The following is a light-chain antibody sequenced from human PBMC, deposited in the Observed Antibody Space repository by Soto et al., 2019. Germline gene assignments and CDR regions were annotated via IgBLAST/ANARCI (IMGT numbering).Light chain of an antibody. CDR3: QQYGSSIT. J-gene: IGKJ5*01. V-gene: IGKV3-20*01. Sequence: EIVLTQSPGTLSLSPGDRATLSCRASQSVPRSYLAWYQQKPGQAPRLLIYGTSSRATGIPDRFSGSGSGTDFTLTIIRLEPEDFAVFYCQQYGSSITFGQGTRLEIK. CDR1: QSVPRSY. CDR2: GTS.